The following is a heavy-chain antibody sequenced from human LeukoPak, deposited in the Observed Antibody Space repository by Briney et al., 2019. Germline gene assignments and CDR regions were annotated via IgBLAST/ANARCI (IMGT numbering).Heavy chain of an antibody. Sequence: SETLSLTCTVSGGSISSGDYYWSWLRQPPGTGLEWIGYIYYSGSTYYNPSLKSRVTISVDTSKNQFSLKLSSVTAADTAVYYCARGGYSNFDYWGQGTLVTVSS. CDR1: GGSISSGDYY. CDR3: ARGGYSNFDY. J-gene: IGHJ4*02. D-gene: IGHD4-11*01. CDR2: IYYSGST. V-gene: IGHV4-30-4*01.